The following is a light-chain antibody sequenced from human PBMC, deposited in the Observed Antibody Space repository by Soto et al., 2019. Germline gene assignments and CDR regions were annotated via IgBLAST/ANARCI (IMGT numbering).Light chain of an antibody. CDR2: GNT. J-gene: IGLJ1*01. V-gene: IGLV1-40*01. Sequence: QSVLTQPPSVSGAPGQRVTISCTGSSSNIGAGYDVHWYQQLPGTAPKLLIYGNTNRPSGVPDRFSGSKSGTSASLAITGLQAEDEADYYCQSHDTSLSGYFFGTGTKVTVL. CDR3: QSHDTSLSGYF. CDR1: SSNIGAGYD.